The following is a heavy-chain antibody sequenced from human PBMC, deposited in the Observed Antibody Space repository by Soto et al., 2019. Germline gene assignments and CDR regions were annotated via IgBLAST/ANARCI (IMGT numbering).Heavy chain of an antibody. CDR1: GFTFSNYA. D-gene: IGHD3-3*01. CDR2: ISYDGSNK. Sequence: QVQLVESGGGVVQPGRSLRLSCAPSGFTFSNYAMHWVRQAPGKGLEWVAVISYDGSNKYYADSVKGRLTISRDNSKNTXXLQMNSLRAEDTAVYYCARDKRDLRFLEWSYYFDYWGQGTLVTVSS. V-gene: IGHV3-30-3*01. CDR3: ARDKRDLRFLEWSYYFDY. J-gene: IGHJ4*02.